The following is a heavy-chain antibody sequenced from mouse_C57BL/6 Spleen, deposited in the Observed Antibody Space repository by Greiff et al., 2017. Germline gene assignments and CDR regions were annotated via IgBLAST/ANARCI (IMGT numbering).Heavy chain of an antibody. CDR2: ISSGSSTI. V-gene: IGHV5-17*01. Sequence: EVHLVESGGGLVKPGGSLKLSCAASGFTFSDYGMHWVRQAPEKGLEWVAYISSGSSTISYADTVKGRFTISRDNAKNTLFLQMTSLRSEDTAMYYCANYGKRAMDYWGQGTSGTVSS. CDR1: GFTFSDYG. J-gene: IGHJ4*01. CDR3: ANYGKRAMDY. D-gene: IGHD2-1*01.